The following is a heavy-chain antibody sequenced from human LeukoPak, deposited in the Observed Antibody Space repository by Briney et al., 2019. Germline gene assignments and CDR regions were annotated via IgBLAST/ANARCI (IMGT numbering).Heavy chain of an antibody. CDR1: GFTFSSYS. V-gene: IGHV3-21*01. D-gene: IGHD3-3*01. CDR2: ISSSSSSYI. J-gene: IGHJ4*02. Sequence: GGSLRLSCAASGFTFSSYSMNWVRQAPGKGLEWVSSISSSSSSYIYYADSVKGRFTISRDNAKNSLYLQMNSLRAEDTAVYYCAREGDDFWSGYPSSYWGQGTLVTVSS. CDR3: AREGDDFWSGYPSSY.